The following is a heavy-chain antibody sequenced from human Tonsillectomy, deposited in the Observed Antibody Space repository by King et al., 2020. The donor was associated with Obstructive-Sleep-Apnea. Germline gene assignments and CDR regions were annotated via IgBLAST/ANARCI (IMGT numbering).Heavy chain of an antibody. J-gene: IGHJ4*02. V-gene: IGHV3-30*04. CDR3: ARDLLLWFGDETPNYFDY. D-gene: IGHD3-10*01. Sequence: VQLVESGGGVVQPGRSLRLSCAASGFTFSTNVMHWVRQAPGKGLEWVAVMSYDGSNKYYADSVKGRFTISRDNSKKTLYLQMNSLRPEDTAAYYCARDLLLWFGDETPNYFDYWGQGTLVTVSS. CDR1: GFTFSTNV. CDR2: MSYDGSNK.